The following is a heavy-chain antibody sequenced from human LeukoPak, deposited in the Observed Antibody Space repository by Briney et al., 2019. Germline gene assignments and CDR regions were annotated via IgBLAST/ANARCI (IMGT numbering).Heavy chain of an antibody. CDR1: GFTFSSYE. J-gene: IGHJ4*02. Sequence: GGSLRLSCAASGFTFSSYEMNWVRQAPGKGLEWVSYIDSSGSSTHYADSVKGRFTISRDNAKNSLYLQMNSLRAEDTAVYHCARTKEMATISYFDSWGQGTLVTVSS. D-gene: IGHD5-24*01. CDR3: ARTKEMATISYFDS. V-gene: IGHV3-48*03. CDR2: IDSSGSST.